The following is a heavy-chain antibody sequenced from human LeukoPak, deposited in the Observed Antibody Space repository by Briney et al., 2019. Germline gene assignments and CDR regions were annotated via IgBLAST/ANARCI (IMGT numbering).Heavy chain of an antibody. CDR2: IYTSGST. Sequence: PSETLSLTYTVSGGSISSYYWSWIRQPAGKGLEWIGRIYTSGSTNYNPSLKSRVTMSVDTSKNQFSLKLSSVTAADTAVYYCARSVVVVAANYYYYYYMDVWGKGTTVTVSS. D-gene: IGHD2-15*01. CDR3: ARSVVVVAANYYYYYYMDV. CDR1: GGSISSYY. V-gene: IGHV4-4*07. J-gene: IGHJ6*03.